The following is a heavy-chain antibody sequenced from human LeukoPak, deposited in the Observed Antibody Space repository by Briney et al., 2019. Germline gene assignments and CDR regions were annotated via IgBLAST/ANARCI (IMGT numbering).Heavy chain of an antibody. V-gene: IGHV3-23*01. Sequence: GGSLRLSCAASGFTCSSYAMSWVRQAPGKGLEWVSAISGSGGSTYYADSVKGRFTISRDNSKNTLYLQMNSLRAEDTAVYYCAKDLSGSIGGYWGQGTLVTVSS. D-gene: IGHD3-16*01. CDR3: AKDLSGSIGGY. CDR1: GFTCSSYA. CDR2: ISGSGGST. J-gene: IGHJ4*02.